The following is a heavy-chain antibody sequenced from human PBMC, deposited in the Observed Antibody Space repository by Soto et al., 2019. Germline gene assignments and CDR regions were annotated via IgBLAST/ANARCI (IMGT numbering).Heavy chain of an antibody. D-gene: IGHD4-4*01. Sequence: QVQLQQWGAGLLKPSETLSLTCAVYGGSFSGYYWTWIRQPPGKGLEWLGEIDHSGDTNYNASLKSRLTLSIDTSKNQTSLNLTSVTAADTALYYCAARTGTTVYRNGFDPWGQGTLVTVSS. CDR1: GGSFSGYY. CDR2: IDHSGDT. V-gene: IGHV4-34*01. CDR3: AARTGTTVYRNGFDP. J-gene: IGHJ5*02.